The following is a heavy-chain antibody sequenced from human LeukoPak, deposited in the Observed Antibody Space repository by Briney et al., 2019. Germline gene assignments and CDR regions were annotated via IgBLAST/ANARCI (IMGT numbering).Heavy chain of an antibody. CDR1: GGSISSYY. J-gene: IGHJ4*02. D-gene: IGHD3-22*01. V-gene: IGHV4-59*01. Sequence: SETLSLTCTVSGGSISSYYWSWIRQPPGKGLEWIGYIYYRGSTKYTPSLKSRVTISVDTSKNQFSLKVSSVTAADTAVYYCARGGYYDSSGYPPDYWGQGTLVTVSS. CDR2: IYYRGST. CDR3: ARGGYYDSSGYPPDY.